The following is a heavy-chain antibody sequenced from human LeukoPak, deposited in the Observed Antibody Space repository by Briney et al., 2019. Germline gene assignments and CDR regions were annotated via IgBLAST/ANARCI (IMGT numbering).Heavy chain of an antibody. CDR1: GFTFSRYA. D-gene: IGHD3-10*01. CDR3: VKDGSGSYYTYYFDY. V-gene: IGHV3-64D*06. Sequence: TGGSLRLSCSASGFTFSRYAMHWVRQAPGKGLEYVSAISSNGGSTYYADSAKGRFTISRDSSKNTLYLQMSSLRAEDTAVYYCVKDGSGSYYTYYFDYWGQGTLVTVSS. J-gene: IGHJ4*02. CDR2: ISSNGGST.